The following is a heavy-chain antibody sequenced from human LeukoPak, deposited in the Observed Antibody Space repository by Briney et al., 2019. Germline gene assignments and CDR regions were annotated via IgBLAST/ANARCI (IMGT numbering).Heavy chain of an antibody. Sequence: GGSLRLSCAASGFTFSSYNMNWVRQAPGKGLEWVAYIGGSGDTIYYADSVKGRFTISRDNAKNSLYLQMNSLRAEDTAIYYCARKFASWGQGTMVAVSS. V-gene: IGHV3-48*03. J-gene: IGHJ3*01. D-gene: IGHD2-21*01. CDR3: ARKFAS. CDR2: IGGSGDTI. CDR1: GFTFSSYN.